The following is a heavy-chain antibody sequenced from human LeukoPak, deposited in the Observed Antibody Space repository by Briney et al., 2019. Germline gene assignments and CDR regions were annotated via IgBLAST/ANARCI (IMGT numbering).Heavy chain of an antibody. CDR2: IQQDGSEK. V-gene: IGHV3-7*01. Sequence: PRGSRRLSCVLSAFSFSTYWMSWVRHAQEEGRGWVANIQQDGSEKYYVDSVKRRFTLSRDNAKNSLYLQMNSLRAEDTAVYYCARDYTATTWLDCWGQGTLVTVSS. CDR3: ARDYTATTWLDC. D-gene: IGHD3-16*01. J-gene: IGHJ4*02. CDR1: AFSFSTYW.